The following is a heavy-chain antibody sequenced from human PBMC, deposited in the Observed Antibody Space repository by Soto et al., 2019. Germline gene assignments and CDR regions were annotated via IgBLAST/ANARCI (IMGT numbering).Heavy chain of an antibody. CDR1: GFTFSSYA. D-gene: IGHD6-13*01. CDR3: VDVAAAGTIGMDV. V-gene: IGHV3-64D*06. CDR2: ISSNRGST. J-gene: IGHJ6*02. Sequence: GGSLRLSCSASGFTFSSYAMHWVRQAPGKGLEYVSAISSNRGSTYYADSVKGRFTISRDNSKNTLYLQMSSLRAEDTAVYYCVDVAAAGTIGMDVWGQGTTVTVSS.